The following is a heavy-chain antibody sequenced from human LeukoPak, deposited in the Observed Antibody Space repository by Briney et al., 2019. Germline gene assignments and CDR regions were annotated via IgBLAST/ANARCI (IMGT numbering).Heavy chain of an antibody. CDR3: AKEPAAVDNPGGDY. J-gene: IGHJ4*02. CDR2: MIDRGGRT. Sequence: GGSLRLPCQVSEITLSNYGMSWFRQAPGKGLEGVEGMIDRGGRTNYADPVKGRFTISRDNSKNTLYLQVKTLRADDAAVYYCAKEPAAVDNPGGDYWGQGTLVTVSS. CDR1: EITLSNYG. V-gene: IGHV3-23*01. D-gene: IGHD6-19*01.